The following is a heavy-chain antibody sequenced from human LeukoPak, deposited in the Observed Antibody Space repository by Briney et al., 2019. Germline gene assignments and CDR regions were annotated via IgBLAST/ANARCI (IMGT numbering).Heavy chain of an antibody. J-gene: IGHJ5*02. CDR3: ARALPGAATAHNWFDP. Sequence: ASVKVSCKASGYTFTIYGMSWVRQAPGQRLEWMGWISGFTGATNYAQKFQGRLSMTIDTSTNTTYMDLRTVTSDDTAIYYCARALPGAATAHNWFDPWGQGTLVTVSS. V-gene: IGHV1-18*01. CDR1: GYTFTIYG. D-gene: IGHD1-26*01. CDR2: ISGFTGAT.